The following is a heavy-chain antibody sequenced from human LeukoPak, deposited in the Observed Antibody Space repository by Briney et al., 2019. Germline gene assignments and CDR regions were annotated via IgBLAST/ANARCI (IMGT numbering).Heavy chain of an antibody. CDR3: ARVGGAMSWFDP. J-gene: IGHJ5*02. CDR1: GGSFSGYY. V-gene: IGHV4-34*01. Sequence: PSETLSLTCAVYGGSFSGYYWSWIRQPPGKGLEWIGEINHSGSTNYNPSLKSRVTISVDTSKNQFSLKLSSVTAADTAVYYCARVGGAMSWFDPWGQGTLVTVSS. CDR2: INHSGST. D-gene: IGHD3-16*01.